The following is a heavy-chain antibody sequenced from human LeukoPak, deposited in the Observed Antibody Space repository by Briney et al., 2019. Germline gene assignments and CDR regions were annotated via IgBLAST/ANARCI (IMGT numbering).Heavy chain of an antibody. D-gene: IGHD3-10*01. Sequence: GGSLRLSCAASGFTFSSYSMNWVRQAPGKGLEWVAVISYDGSNKYYADSVKGRFTISRDNSKNTLYLQMNSLRAEDTAVYYCAPSMVRGVIDYWGQGTLVTVSS. CDR3: APSMVRGVIDY. CDR2: ISYDGSNK. J-gene: IGHJ4*02. CDR1: GFTFSSYS. V-gene: IGHV3-30*03.